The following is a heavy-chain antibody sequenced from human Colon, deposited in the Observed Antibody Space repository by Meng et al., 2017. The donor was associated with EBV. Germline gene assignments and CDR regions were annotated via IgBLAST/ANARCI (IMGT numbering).Heavy chain of an antibody. CDR2: IYYTGST. Sequence: LQVGGPGLVKPAQTLSLTCTVSVGSINSGNYYWSWIRQPPGKGLEWIGYIYYTGSTYYNPSLMSRVTISMDTSKNQFSLRLSSVTAADTAVYYCARNYYFDYWGQGTLVTVSS. CDR3: ARNYYFDY. J-gene: IGHJ4*02. V-gene: IGHV4-30-4*01. CDR1: VGSINSGNYY.